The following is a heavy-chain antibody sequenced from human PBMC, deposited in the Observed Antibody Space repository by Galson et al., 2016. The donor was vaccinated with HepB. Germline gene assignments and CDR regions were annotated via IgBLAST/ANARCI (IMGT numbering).Heavy chain of an antibody. CDR3: AKWGGSTSTIFGVYFFDY. CDR1: GFTFGNYV. Sequence: LRLSCAASGFTFGNYVMHWVRQAPGKGLEWVSLISFDGNYKYYTDSVRGRFTVSRDNSRNTLYLQMNSLRVEDTAVYYCAKWGGSTSTIFGVYFFDYWGPGTLVTVSS. V-gene: IGHV3-30*18. D-gene: IGHD3-3*01. CDR2: ISFDGNYK. J-gene: IGHJ4*02.